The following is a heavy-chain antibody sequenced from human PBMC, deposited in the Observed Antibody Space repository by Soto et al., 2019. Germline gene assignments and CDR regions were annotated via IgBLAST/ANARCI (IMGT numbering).Heavy chain of an antibody. V-gene: IGHV3-74*01. CDR3: AIVYCGGGGPPFDY. J-gene: IGHJ4*02. CDR1: GCTFSSYW. Sequence: VQLVESGGGLVQPGGSLRLSCAASGCTFSSYWMHWVCQVPGKGLVWVSRINSDGSSTNYADSVKGRFTISRDNAKNKLYLQMNSLRAEDTAVYYCAIVYCGGGGPPFDYWGQGTLVTVSS. D-gene: IGHD2-21*01. CDR2: INSDGSST.